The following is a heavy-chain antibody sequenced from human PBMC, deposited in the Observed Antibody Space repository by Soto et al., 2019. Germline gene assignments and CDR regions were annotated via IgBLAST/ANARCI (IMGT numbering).Heavy chain of an antibody. CDR3: VRDGTKTLRDWFDP. Sequence: PSESLSLACTVSGASISGYYWSWIRKSAGKGLEWIGRIYATGTTDYNPSLKSRVMMSVDTSKKQFSLKLRSVTAADTAVYYCVRDGTKTLRDWFDPWGQGISVTVSS. CDR2: IYATGTT. CDR1: GASISGYY. J-gene: IGHJ5*02. V-gene: IGHV4-4*07. D-gene: IGHD1-1*01.